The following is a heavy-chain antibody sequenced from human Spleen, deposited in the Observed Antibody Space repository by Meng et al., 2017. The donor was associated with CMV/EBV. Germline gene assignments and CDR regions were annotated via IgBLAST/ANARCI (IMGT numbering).Heavy chain of an antibody. CDR1: GFIVSSNY. CDR2: IYRGGST. D-gene: IGHD2-2*01. V-gene: IGHV3-53*01. Sequence: GGSLRLSCAASGFIVSSNYMSWVRQAPGKGLEWVSVIYRGGSTHYADSVKGRFTISRDNAKNSLYLQMNSLRAEDTAVYYCARANRYCSSTSCYESYYYYGMDVWGQGTTVTVSS. CDR3: ARANRYCSSTSCYESYYYYGMDV. J-gene: IGHJ6*02.